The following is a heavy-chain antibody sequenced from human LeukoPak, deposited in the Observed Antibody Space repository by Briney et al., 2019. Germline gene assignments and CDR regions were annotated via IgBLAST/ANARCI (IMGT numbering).Heavy chain of an antibody. CDR3: ARGTRGYSYG. J-gene: IGHJ4*02. CDR1: GGSVSSGSYY. Sequence: SETLSLTCTVSGGSVSSGSYYWSWIRQPPGTGLEWIGYICYSASTNYNPSLKSRVTISVDTSNNQFSLKLSSVTAADTAVYYCARGTRGYSYGWGQGTLVTVSS. CDR2: ICYSAST. V-gene: IGHV4-61*01. D-gene: IGHD5-18*01.